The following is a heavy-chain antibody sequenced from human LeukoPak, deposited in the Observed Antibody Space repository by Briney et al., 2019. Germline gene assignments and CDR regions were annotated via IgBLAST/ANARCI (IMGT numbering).Heavy chain of an antibody. V-gene: IGHV3-7*01. D-gene: IGHD5-12*01. J-gene: IGHJ4*02. CDR1: GFTFSSYW. CDR2: INQDGSET. Sequence: GGSLRLSCAASGFTFSSYWMTWVRQAPGKGLEWVANINQDGSETKYVDSVQGRFTVSRDNADNSLYLQMNSLRAEDTAVYYCARDWPDQDGGYGLHWGQGTLVTVSS. CDR3: ARDWPDQDGGYGLH.